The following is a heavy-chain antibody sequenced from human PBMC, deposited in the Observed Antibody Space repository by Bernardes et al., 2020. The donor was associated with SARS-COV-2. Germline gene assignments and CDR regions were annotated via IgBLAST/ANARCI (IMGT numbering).Heavy chain of an antibody. V-gene: IGHV3-30-3*01. J-gene: IGHJ6*02. CDR2: ISYDGSNK. CDR3: ASLYSSSWFDLYGMDV. D-gene: IGHD6-13*01. CDR1: GFTFSSYA. Sequence: GSLRLSCAASGFTFSSYAMHWVRQAPGKGLEWVAVISYDGSNKYYADSVKGRFTISRDNSKNTLYLQMNSLRAEDTAVYYCASLYSSSWFDLYGMDVWGQGTTVTVSS.